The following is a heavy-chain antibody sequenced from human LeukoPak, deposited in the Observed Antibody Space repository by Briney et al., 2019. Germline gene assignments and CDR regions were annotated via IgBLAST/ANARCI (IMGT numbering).Heavy chain of an antibody. Sequence: GGSPRLSCEASGFTFSIYAMTWVRQAPGKGLEWVSTFTNHHTTYYTESVKGRFTISRGNSKNTLYLQMDSVRPEDTAVYYCAKEGYDILTVYRTNWFDPWGQGTLVTVS. J-gene: IGHJ5*02. CDR3: AKEGYDILTVYRTNWFDP. D-gene: IGHD3-9*01. CDR2: FTNHHTT. CDR1: GFTFSIYA. V-gene: IGHV3-23*01.